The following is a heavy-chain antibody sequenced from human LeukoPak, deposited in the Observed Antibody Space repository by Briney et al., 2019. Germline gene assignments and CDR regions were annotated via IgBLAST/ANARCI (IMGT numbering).Heavy chain of an antibody. Sequence: GGSLRLSCAASGFTFSSYSMNWVRQAPGKGLEWVSYISSSSSTIYYADSVKGRFTISRDNAKNSLYLQMNSLRAEDTAVYYCARSSEEYYYDSSGYYYTGQAGFDPWGQGTLVTVSS. J-gene: IGHJ5*02. CDR1: GFTFSSYS. CDR3: ARSSEEYYYDSSGYYYTGQAGFDP. D-gene: IGHD3-22*01. V-gene: IGHV3-48*04. CDR2: ISSSSSTI.